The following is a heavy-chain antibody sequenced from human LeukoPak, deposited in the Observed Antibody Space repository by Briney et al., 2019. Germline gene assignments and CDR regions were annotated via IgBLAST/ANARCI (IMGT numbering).Heavy chain of an antibody. J-gene: IGHJ4*02. D-gene: IGHD3-10*01. V-gene: IGHV3-53*01. CDR1: GFTVSSNY. CDR3: SSGWLFGY. Sequence: PGGSLRLSCAASGFTVSSNYMSWVRQAPGKGLEWVSVIYTGGYTYYADSVKGRFTISRDNSKNTLYLQVNSLRAEDTAVYYCSSGWLFGYWGQGTLVTVSS. CDR2: IYTGGYT.